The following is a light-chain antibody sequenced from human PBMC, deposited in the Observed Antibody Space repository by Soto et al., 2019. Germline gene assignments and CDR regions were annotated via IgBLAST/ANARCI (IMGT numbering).Light chain of an antibody. CDR1: QTVSGSY. J-gene: IGKJ1*01. Sequence: EIVLTQSPGTLSLSPGGRATLSCRASQTVSGSYLAWYQQKPGQAPRLLIYGASRRATGIPDRFSGSGSGTDFTLTISRVEPEDFAVYYCHQYVTSPWTLGQGTKVEIK. V-gene: IGKV3-20*01. CDR2: GAS. CDR3: HQYVTSPWT.